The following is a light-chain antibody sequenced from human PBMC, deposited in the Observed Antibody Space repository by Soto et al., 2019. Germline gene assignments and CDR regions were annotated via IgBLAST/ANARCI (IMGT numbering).Light chain of an antibody. CDR2: DVT. CDR1: SSDIGIYNF. CDR3: ISYTNTNTLV. V-gene: IGLV2-14*03. Sequence: QSVLTQPASVSASPGQSITISCTGTSSDIGIYNFVSWYQQHPGKAPKLLVYDVTNRPSGVSNRFSGSKSGSTASLTISGLQAEDEADYYCISYTNTNTLVFGGGTKLTVL. J-gene: IGLJ2*01.